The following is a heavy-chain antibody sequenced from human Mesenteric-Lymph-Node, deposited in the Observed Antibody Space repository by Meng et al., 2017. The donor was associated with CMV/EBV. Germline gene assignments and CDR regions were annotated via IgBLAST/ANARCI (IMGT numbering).Heavy chain of an antibody. CDR2: LYYSGRT. V-gene: IGHV4-39*01. CDR3: ARHLHYDFWRDDDRRGWYFDY. CDR1: GGSISSSSYF. D-gene: IGHD3-3*01. Sequence: SETLSLTCSVSGGSISSSSYFWAWIRQPPGKGLEWIGSLYYSGRTYYNPSLESRVTVSVDTSKSHISLKLTSVTAADTAVYYCARHLHYDFWRDDDRRGWYFDYWGLGTLVTVSS. J-gene: IGHJ4*02.